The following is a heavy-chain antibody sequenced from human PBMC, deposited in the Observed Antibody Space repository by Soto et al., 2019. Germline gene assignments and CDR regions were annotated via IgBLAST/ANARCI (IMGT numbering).Heavy chain of an antibody. D-gene: IGHD2-15*01. CDR3: TAGRDRSCVAYY. CDR2: IKSKTDGGAI. Sequence: EVQLVESGGGLVKPGGSLRLSCAASGFTFSVAWMNWVRQAPGKGLEWVGRIKSKTDGGAIHYVAPVKDRFTISRDDSQDTLYLQMDSLKTGDTAVYYCTAGRDRSCVAYYWGQGTLVTVSS. V-gene: IGHV3-15*01. J-gene: IGHJ4*02. CDR1: GFTFSVAW.